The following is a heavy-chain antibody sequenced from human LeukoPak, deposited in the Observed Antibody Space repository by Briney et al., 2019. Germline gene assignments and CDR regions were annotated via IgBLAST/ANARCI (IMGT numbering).Heavy chain of an antibody. J-gene: IGHJ6*02. CDR2: IKQDGSEK. V-gene: IGHV3-7*01. CDR1: GFTFSSYW. CDR3: AREKQSYYCYGMDV. Sequence: GGSLRLSCAASGFTFSSYWMSWVRQAPGKGLEWVANIKQDGSEKYYVDSVKGRFTISRDNAKNSLYLQMNSLRAEDTAVYYCAREKQSYYCYGMDVWGQGATVTVSS.